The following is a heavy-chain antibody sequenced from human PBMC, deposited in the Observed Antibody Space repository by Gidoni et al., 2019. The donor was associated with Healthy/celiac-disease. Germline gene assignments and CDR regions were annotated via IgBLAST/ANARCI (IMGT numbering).Heavy chain of an antibody. Sequence: QVQLQESGPGLVKPSGTLSLTCAVSGGSVRSGNWWSWVRQPPGKGLEWIGEIYHSGSTNYNPSLKRRVTISVDKSKNQFSLKLSSGTAADTAVYYCARDRYSSSSRGGDYYYGMDVWGQGTTVTVSS. CDR1: GGSVRSGNW. CDR3: ARDRYSSSSRGGDYYYGMDV. J-gene: IGHJ6*02. V-gene: IGHV4-4*02. D-gene: IGHD6-6*01. CDR2: IYHSGST.